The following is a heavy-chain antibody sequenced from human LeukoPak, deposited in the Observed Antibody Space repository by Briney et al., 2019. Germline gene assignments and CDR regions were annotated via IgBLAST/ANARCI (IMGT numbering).Heavy chain of an antibody. CDR2: SNPNSGGR. D-gene: IGHD6-13*01. Sequence: ASVTVSFKASGYTFTVYYMHWGRQAPAQGLEWMGWSNPNSGGRNYSHKFQGWGTTTRDTSISTAYMELSRLRSDDTAVYYCATQIGAYSSSWYYFDYWGQGTLVTVSS. CDR1: GYTFTVYY. CDR3: ATQIGAYSSSWYYFDY. J-gene: IGHJ4*02. V-gene: IGHV1-2*04.